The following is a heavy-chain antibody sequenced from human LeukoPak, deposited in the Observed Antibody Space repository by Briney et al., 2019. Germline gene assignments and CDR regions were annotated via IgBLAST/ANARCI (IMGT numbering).Heavy chain of an antibody. CDR1: GGTFSRYT. CDR3: ARYPPPYDSSGYLIDY. V-gene: IGHV1-69*02. J-gene: IGHJ4*02. D-gene: IGHD3-22*01. Sequence: GASVKVSCKASGGTFSRYTISWERQAPGQGLEWMGRIIPILGIANYAQKFQGRVTITADKSTSTAYMELSSLRSEDTAVYYCARYPPPYDSSGYLIDYWGQGTLVTVSS. CDR2: IIPILGIA.